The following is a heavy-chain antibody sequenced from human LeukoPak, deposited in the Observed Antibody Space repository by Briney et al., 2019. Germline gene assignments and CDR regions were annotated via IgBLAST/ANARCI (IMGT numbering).Heavy chain of an antibody. V-gene: IGHV1-69*13. CDR1: GGAFSSYA. J-gene: IGHJ6*02. CDR3: ARGRFLEWLPNYYYYGMDV. D-gene: IGHD3-3*01. Sequence: RASVTVSCKASGGAFSSYAISWVRQAPGQGLEWMGGIIPIFGTANYAQKFQGRVTITADESTSTAYMELSSLRSEDTAVYYCARGRFLEWLPNYYYYGMDVWGQGTTVTVSS. CDR2: IIPIFGTA.